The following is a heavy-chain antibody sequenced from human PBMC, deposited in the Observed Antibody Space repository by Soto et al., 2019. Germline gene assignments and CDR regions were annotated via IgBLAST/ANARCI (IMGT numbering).Heavy chain of an antibody. CDR3: ARDRTRDGGNSPARGWFDP. CDR1: GGSISSGGYY. V-gene: IGHV4-31*03. Sequence: PSETLSLTCTVSGGSISSGGYYWSWIRQHPGKGLEWIGYIYYSGSTYYNPSLKSRVTISVDTSKNQFSLKLSSVTAADTAVYYCARDRTRDGGNSPARGWFDPWGQGTLVTVSS. D-gene: IGHD4-4*01. J-gene: IGHJ5*02. CDR2: IYYSGST.